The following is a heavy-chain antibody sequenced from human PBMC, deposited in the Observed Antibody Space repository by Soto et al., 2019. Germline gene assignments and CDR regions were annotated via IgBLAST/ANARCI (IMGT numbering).Heavy chain of an antibody. V-gene: IGHV3-23*01. J-gene: IGHJ4*02. CDR2: ISGSGGST. CDR3: ANTVAGNPYFEY. D-gene: IGHD6-19*01. CDR1: GFTFSSYA. Sequence: GGSLRLSCAASGFTFSSYAMSWVRQAPGKGLEWVSAISGSGGSTYYADSVKGRFTISRDNSKNTLYLQMNSLRAEDTAVYYCANTVAGNPYFEYWGQGTLVTVSS.